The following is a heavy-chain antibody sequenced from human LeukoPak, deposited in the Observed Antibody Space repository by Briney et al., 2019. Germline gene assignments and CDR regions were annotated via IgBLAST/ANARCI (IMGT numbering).Heavy chain of an antibody. CDR1: GYSFTSYW. CDR3: ARQSSGYTSSSGY. J-gene: IGHJ4*02. Sequence: TGESLKISCKGSGYSFTSYWIGWVRQMPGKGLEWMGIIYPSDSDTRYSPSFQGQVTISADKSISTAYLQWSSLKASDTAMYYCARQSSGYTSSSGYWGQGTLVTVSS. CDR2: IYPSDSDT. V-gene: IGHV5-51*01. D-gene: IGHD6-13*01.